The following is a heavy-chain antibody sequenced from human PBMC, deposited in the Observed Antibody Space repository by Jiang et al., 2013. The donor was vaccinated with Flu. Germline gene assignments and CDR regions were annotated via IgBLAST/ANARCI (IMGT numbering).Heavy chain of an antibody. CDR3: ATAGYCSSTSCSRYWFDP. D-gene: IGHD2-2*01. J-gene: IGHJ5*02. Sequence: YAQKFQGRVTMTEDTSTDTAYMELSSLRSEDTAVYYCATAGYCSSTSCSRYWFDPWGQGTLVTVSS. V-gene: IGHV1-24*01.